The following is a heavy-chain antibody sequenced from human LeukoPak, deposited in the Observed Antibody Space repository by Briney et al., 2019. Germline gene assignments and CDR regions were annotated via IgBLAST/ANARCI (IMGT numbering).Heavy chain of an antibody. CDR3: ARDQSGSYSGIDY. CDR2: IIPIFGTA. D-gene: IGHD1-26*01. V-gene: IGHV1-69*05. J-gene: IGHJ4*02. Sequence: SVKVSCKASGGTVSSYAISWVRQAPGQGLEWMGRIIPIFGTANYAQKFQGRVTITTDESTSTAYMELSSLRSEDTAVYYCARDQSGSYSGIDYWGQGTLVTVSS. CDR1: GGTVSSYA.